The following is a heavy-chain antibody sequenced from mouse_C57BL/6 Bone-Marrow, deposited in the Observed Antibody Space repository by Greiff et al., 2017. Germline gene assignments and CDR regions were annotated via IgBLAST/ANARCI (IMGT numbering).Heavy chain of an antibody. V-gene: IGHV5-9*01. CDR3: ATYSNYPYYAMDY. J-gene: IGHJ4*01. CDR2: ISGGGGNT. CDR1: GFTFSSYT. D-gene: IGHD2-5*01. Sequence: EVMLVESGGGLVKPGGSLKLSCAASGFTFSSYTMSWVRQTPEKRLEWVATISGGGGNTYYPDSVKGRFTISRDNAKNTLYRQMSSLRSEDTALYYCATYSNYPYYAMDYWGQGTSVTVSS.